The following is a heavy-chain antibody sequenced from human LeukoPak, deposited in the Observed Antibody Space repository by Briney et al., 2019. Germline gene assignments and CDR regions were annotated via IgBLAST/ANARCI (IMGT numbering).Heavy chain of an antibody. Sequence: GGSLRLSCAASGFTFNTYSMNWVRQAPGKGLEWVANINQDASAKSYVDSVRGRFTISRDDAKNSLHLQMNSLRAEDTAVYYCARDLYSYGANQDDYWGQGILVTVSS. CDR3: ARDLYSYGANQDDY. V-gene: IGHV3-7*01. D-gene: IGHD5-18*01. J-gene: IGHJ4*02. CDR2: INQDASAK. CDR1: GFTFNTYS.